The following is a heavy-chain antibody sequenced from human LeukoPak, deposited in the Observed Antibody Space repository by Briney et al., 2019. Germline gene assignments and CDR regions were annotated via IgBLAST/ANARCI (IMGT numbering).Heavy chain of an antibody. CDR3: AREKRRSYGSYYYGMDV. J-gene: IGHJ6*02. V-gene: IGHV3-11*01. Sequence: GGSLRLSCAASGFTFSDYYMSWIRQAPGKGLEWVSYISSRGSTIYYADSVKGRFTISRDNAKNSLYLQMNSLRAEDTAVYYCAREKRRSYGSYYYGMDVWGQGTTVTVSS. CDR1: GFTFSDYY. D-gene: IGHD5-18*01. CDR2: ISSRGSTI.